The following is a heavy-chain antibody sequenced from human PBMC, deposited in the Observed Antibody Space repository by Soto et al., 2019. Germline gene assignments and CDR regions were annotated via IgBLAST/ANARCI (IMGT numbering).Heavy chain of an antibody. J-gene: IGHJ4*02. CDR2: ISGSGGST. CDR1: GFTFSSYA. Sequence: GGSLRLSCAASGFTFSSYAMNWVRQAPGKGLEWVSAISGSGGSTYYVDSVKGRFTISRDNSRNTPYLQMNSLRAEDTAVYYCAKDPEVVVTAPDYWGQGTLVTVSS. V-gene: IGHV3-23*01. D-gene: IGHD2-21*02. CDR3: AKDPEVVVTAPDY.